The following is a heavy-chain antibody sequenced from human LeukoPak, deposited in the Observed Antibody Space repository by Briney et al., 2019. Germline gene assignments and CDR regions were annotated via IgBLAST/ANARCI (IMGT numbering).Heavy chain of an antibody. Sequence: GGSLRLSCAASGFTFSSYAMGWVRQAPGKGLEWVSAIHGSGTNTYYADSVTGRFTISRDNSKNTPYLQMTNLRAEDTALYYCARLPTGYPNWFDPWGQGTLVTVSS. D-gene: IGHD3-16*01. CDR3: ARLPTGYPNWFDP. CDR2: IHGSGTNT. V-gene: IGHV3-23*01. J-gene: IGHJ5*02. CDR1: GFTFSSYA.